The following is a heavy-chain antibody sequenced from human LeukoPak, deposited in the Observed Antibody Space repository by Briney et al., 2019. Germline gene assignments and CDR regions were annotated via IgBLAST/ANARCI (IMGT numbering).Heavy chain of an antibody. CDR3: ARDHPTGWFDP. CDR2: IYYSGST. V-gene: IGHV4-59*12. CDR1: GGSISSYY. Sequence: SETLSLTCTVSGGSISSYYWSWIRQPPGKGLEWIGYIYYSGSTYYNPSLKSRVTISVDTSKNQFSLKLSSVTAADTAVYYCARDHPTGWFDPWGQGTLVTVSS. J-gene: IGHJ5*02.